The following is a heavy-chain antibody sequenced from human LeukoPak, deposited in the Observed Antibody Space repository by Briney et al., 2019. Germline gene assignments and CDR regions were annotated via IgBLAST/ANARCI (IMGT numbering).Heavy chain of an antibody. CDR2: IIPIFGTA. V-gene: IGHV1-69*06. CDR1: GGTFSSYA. CDR3: ATSYLTTHGAFDI. J-gene: IGHJ3*02. Sequence: SVKVSCKASGGTFSSYAISWVRQAPGQGLEWMGGIIPIFGTANYAQKFQGRVTMTEDTSTDTAYMELSSLRSEDTAVYYCATSYLTTHGAFDIWGQGTMVTVSS. D-gene: IGHD4-11*01.